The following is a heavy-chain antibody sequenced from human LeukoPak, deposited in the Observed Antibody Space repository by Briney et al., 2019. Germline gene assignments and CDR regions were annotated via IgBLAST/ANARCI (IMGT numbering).Heavy chain of an antibody. CDR2: IWNNGVTK. J-gene: IGHJ4*02. CDR1: GFTFRNYG. V-gene: IGHV3-33*03. Sequence: GTSLRLSCAASGFTFRNYGTHWVRQAPGKGLEWVAVIWNNGVTKGYVDSVKDRFTISRDNSENTLYLQMSNLRPDDTAVYYCATDSGGAPFDYWGQGTLVTVSS. CDR3: ATDSGGAPFDY. D-gene: IGHD6-25*01.